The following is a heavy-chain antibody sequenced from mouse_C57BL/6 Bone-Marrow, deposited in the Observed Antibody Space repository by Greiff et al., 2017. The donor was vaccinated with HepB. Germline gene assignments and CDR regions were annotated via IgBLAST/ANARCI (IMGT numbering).Heavy chain of an antibody. D-gene: IGHD2-1*01. V-gene: IGHV1-15*01. CDR1: GYTFTDYE. J-gene: IGHJ2*01. Sequence: QVQLKESGAELVRPGASVTLSCKASGYTFTDYEMHWVKQTPGHGLEWIGAIDPETGGTAYNQKFKGKAILTADKSSSTAYMELRSLTSEDSAVYYCTRRDLLWDYWGQGTTLTVSS. CDR3: TRRDLLWDY. CDR2: IDPETGGT.